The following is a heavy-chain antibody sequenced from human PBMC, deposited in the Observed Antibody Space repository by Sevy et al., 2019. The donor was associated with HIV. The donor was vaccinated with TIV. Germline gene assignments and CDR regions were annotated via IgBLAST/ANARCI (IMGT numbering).Heavy chain of an antibody. Sequence: SETLSLTCTVSGGSISSYYWRWIRQPPGKGLEWIGYIYYSGSTNYNPSLKSRVTISVDTSKNQFSLKLSSVTAADTAVYYCARVRGIHRFGEFWFDPWGQGTLVTVSS. CDR3: ARVRGIHRFGEFWFDP. J-gene: IGHJ5*02. CDR2: IYYSGST. D-gene: IGHD3-10*01. CDR1: GGSISSYY. V-gene: IGHV4-59*01.